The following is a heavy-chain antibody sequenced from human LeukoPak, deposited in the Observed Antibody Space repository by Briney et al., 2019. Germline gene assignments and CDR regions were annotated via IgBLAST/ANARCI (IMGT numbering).Heavy chain of an antibody. CDR3: ARDLTDRGYCTNGVCYSLFGMDV. Sequence: ASVKVSCKASGYTFTGYYMHWVRQAPGQVLEWMGWINPNSGGTNYAQKFQGRVTMTRDTSISTAYMELSRLRSDDTAVYYCARDLTDRGYCTNGVCYSLFGMDVWGQGTTVTVSS. D-gene: IGHD2-8*01. J-gene: IGHJ6*02. CDR2: INPNSGGT. CDR1: GYTFTGYY. V-gene: IGHV1-2*02.